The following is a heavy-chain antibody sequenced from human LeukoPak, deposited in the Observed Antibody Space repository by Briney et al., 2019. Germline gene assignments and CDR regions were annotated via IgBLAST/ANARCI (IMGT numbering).Heavy chain of an antibody. CDR2: INHSGST. CDR3: ARSPPQLRRFDY. CDR1: GGSFSGYY. J-gene: IGHJ4*02. V-gene: IGHV4-34*01. Sequence: SETLSLTCAVYGGSFSGYYWSWIRQPPGKGLEWIGEINHSGSTNYNPSLKGRVTISVDTSKNQFSLKLSSVTAADTAVYYCARSPPQLRRFDYWGQGTLVTVSS. D-gene: IGHD3-10*01.